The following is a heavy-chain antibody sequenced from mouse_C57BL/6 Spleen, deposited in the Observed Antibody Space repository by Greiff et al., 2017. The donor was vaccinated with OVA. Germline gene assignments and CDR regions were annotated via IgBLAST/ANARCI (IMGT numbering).Heavy chain of an antibody. CDR2: IYPGNGGT. V-gene: IGHV1-55*01. CDR3: ARSGTAQAELAC. CDR1: GYTFTSYW. Sequence: QVQLQQSGAELVKPGASVKMSCKASGYTFTSYWITWVKQRPGQGLVWIGHIYPGNGGTNYNEKFMCKATLTVDTSSSTAYMQHSSLTSADSAVYYCARSGTAQAELACWGRGTLVTVSA. D-gene: IGHD3-2*02. J-gene: IGHJ3*01.